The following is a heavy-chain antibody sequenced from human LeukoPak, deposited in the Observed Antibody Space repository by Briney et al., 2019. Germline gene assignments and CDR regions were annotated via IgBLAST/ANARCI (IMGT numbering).Heavy chain of an antibody. Sequence: PSETLSLTCAVYGGSFSGYYWSWIRQPPGKGLEWIGEINHSGSTNYNPSLKSRVTISVDTSKNQFSLKLSSVTAADTAVYYCARSNMVRGVIITRCFDPWGQGTLVTVSS. CDR2: INHSGST. CDR1: GGSFSGYY. J-gene: IGHJ5*02. D-gene: IGHD3-10*01. CDR3: ARSNMVRGVIITRCFDP. V-gene: IGHV4-34*01.